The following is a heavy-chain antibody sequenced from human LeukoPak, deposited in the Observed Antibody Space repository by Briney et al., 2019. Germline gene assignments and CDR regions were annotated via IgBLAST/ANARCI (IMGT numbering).Heavy chain of an antibody. CDR3: TRALGSDY. CDR1: GYTFTDYY. CDR2: INPNSGGT. J-gene: IGHJ4*02. D-gene: IGHD1-26*01. Sequence: ASVKVSCKASGYTFTDYYMNWVQQAPGQGLEWMGWINPNSGGTNYAQKFQGRVTMTRDTSITTAYMELSSLRSDDTAMYYCTRALGSDYWGQGTLVTVSS. V-gene: IGHV1-2*02.